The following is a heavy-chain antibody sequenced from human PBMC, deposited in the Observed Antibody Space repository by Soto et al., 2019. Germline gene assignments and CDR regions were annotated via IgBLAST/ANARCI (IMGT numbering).Heavy chain of an antibody. D-gene: IGHD2-2*01. Sequence: QITLKESGPTLVKPTQTLTLTCTFSGVSLSTNGVSVGWIRQPPGKALEWLALIYWDDDKRYSPSLKSRPIITKDTSKNQVVLVMTNMDPLDTATYYCTHSILVVPTTRNAFGLWGQGTMVTVSS. J-gene: IGHJ3*01. V-gene: IGHV2-5*02. CDR1: GVSLSTNGVS. CDR3: THSILVVPTTRNAFGL. CDR2: IYWDDDK.